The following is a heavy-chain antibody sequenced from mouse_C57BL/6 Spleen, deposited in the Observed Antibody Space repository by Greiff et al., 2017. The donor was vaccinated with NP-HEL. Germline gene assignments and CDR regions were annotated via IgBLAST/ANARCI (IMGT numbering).Heavy chain of an antibody. D-gene: IGHD2-1*01. CDR3: AKREGYYGPLAY. Sequence: QVQLKQSGAELVKPGASVKISCKASGYAFSSYWMNWVKQRPGKGLEWIGQIYPGDGDTNYNGKLKGKATLTADKSSSTAYMQLSSLTSEDSAVYFCAKREGYYGPLAYWGQGTLVTVSA. J-gene: IGHJ3*01. CDR2: IYPGDGDT. CDR1: GYAFSSYW. V-gene: IGHV1-80*01.